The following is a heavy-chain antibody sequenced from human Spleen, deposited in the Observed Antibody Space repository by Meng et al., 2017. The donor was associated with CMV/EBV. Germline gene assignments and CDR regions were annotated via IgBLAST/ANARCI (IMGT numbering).Heavy chain of an antibody. Sequence: YTLTKYGVSWVGQAPGQGLEWMGWISPYNGNRIYAQKFQDKFTMTTDTSRTIAFMELKSLRSDDTAGYYCAREPLAQQQLVRNWFDPWGQGTLVTSPQ. CDR3: AREPLAQQQLVRNWFDP. J-gene: IGHJ5*02. CDR1: YTLTKYG. D-gene: IGHD6-13*01. V-gene: IGHV1-18*01. CDR2: ISPYNGNR.